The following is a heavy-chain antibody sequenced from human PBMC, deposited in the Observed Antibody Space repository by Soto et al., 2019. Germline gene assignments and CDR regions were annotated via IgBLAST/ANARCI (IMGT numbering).Heavy chain of an antibody. D-gene: IGHD1-26*01. CDR3: ARRGSGSYYDY. CDR1: GFTFSSYA. Sequence: EVQLLESGGGLVQPGGSLRLSCAASGFTFSSYAMRWVRQAPVKGLEWVSAISGSGGSTYYADSVKGRFTISRDNSRDKMYLQMNSLRAEDTAVDYCARRGSGSYYDYWGQGTLVTVSS. J-gene: IGHJ4*02. V-gene: IGHV3-23*01. CDR2: ISGSGGST.